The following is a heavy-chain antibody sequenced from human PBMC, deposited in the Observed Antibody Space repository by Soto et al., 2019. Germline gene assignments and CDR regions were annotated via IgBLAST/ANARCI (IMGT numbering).Heavy chain of an antibody. Sequence: QVYLQQWGAGLLKPSETLSLTCGVYGESFSGYYWSWIRQPPGKGLEWMGEVNRGGSTNYNPSLKSRVTMSTDTSKKQISLNLNSVTAADTAVYYCAGFRWFGQKYELDVWGQGTTVTVSS. V-gene: IGHV4-34*01. D-gene: IGHD3-10*01. CDR2: VNRGGST. CDR1: GESFSGYY. CDR3: AGFRWFGQKYELDV. J-gene: IGHJ6*02.